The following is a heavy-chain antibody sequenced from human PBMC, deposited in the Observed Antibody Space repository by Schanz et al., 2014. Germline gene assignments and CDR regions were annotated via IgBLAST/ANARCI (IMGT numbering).Heavy chain of an antibody. Sequence: GPEVKEPGASVKVSCEASRYTFNTYGLNWVRQAPGQGLEWMGWISAYTNNTNYAQKVQGRVTMTTDTSTGTAYMELRSLRSDDAAEYYCARDQSPYTNSSDVRYFDYWGQGSLVTVSS. CDR2: ISAYTNNT. CDR1: RYTFNTYG. V-gene: IGHV1-18*01. D-gene: IGHD6-6*01. CDR3: ARDQSPYTNSSDVRYFDY. J-gene: IGHJ4*02.